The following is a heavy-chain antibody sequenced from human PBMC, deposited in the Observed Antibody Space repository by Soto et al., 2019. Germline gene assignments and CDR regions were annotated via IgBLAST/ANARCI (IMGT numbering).Heavy chain of an antibody. CDR3: ARAPPARLYYGMDV. CDR2: IGTAGDT. V-gene: IGHV3-13*01. J-gene: IGHJ6*02. CDR1: GFTFSSYD. Sequence: PGGSLRLSCAASGFTFSSYDMHWVRQATGKGLEWVSAIGTAGDTYYPGSVKGRFTISRENAKNSLYLQMNSLRAGDTAVYYCARAPPARLYYGMDVWGQGTTVTVSS.